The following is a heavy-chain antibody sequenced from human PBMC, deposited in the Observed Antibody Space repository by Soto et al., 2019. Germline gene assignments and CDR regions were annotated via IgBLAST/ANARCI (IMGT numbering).Heavy chain of an antibody. CDR3: AKDYSSVWSRGIDV. D-gene: IGHD6-19*01. CDR1: GFTFSNHA. CDR2: ISDAGERT. Sequence: GGSLRLSCAATGFTFSNHAMSWVRRAAGKGLEWVSGISDAGERTYYADSVRGRFTVSRDNSKNTLYLQMNTLRAEDTAVYYCAKDYSSVWSRGIDVWGQGILVTVSS. V-gene: IGHV3-23*01. J-gene: IGHJ4*02.